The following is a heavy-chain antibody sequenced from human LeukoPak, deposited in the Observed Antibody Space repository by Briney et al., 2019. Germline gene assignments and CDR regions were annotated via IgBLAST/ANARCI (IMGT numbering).Heavy chain of an antibody. CDR1: GFTFSNAW. J-gene: IGHJ4*02. CDR2: IKSKPDGGTT. CDR3: AAEYYYDSSGYHKPTIDY. V-gene: IGHV3-15*01. Sequence: GGSLRLSCAASGFTFSNAWMSWVRQAPGKGLEWVGRIKSKPDGGTTDYAAPVKGRFTISRDDSKNTLYLQMNSLKTEDTAVYYCAAEYYYDSSGYHKPTIDYWGQGTLVTVSS. D-gene: IGHD3-22*01.